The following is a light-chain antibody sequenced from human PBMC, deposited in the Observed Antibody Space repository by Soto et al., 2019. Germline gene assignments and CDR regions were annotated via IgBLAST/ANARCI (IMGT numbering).Light chain of an antibody. CDR1: SSDVGGYNY. Sequence: QSALTQPASVSGSPGQSITISCTGTSSDVGGYNYVSWYQQHPGKAPKLMIYDVSNRPSGVSNRFSGSKSGNTASLTISGLPAEDEADYYCCSYTSSSTPLDVFGTGTKLTVL. V-gene: IGLV2-14*01. CDR3: CSYTSSSTPLDV. CDR2: DVS. J-gene: IGLJ1*01.